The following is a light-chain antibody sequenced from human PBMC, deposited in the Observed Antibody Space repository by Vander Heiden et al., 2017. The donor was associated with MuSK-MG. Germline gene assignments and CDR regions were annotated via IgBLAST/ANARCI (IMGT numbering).Light chain of an antibody. CDR2: AAS. V-gene: IGKV1-39*01. CDR3: QQTYSSPT. CDR1: QTIGTY. Sequence: DIHLTQSPSSLSASVGDRVTITCRASQTIGTYLNWYQHNPGKAPKLLIFAASSLQSGVPSRFSGTGSGTDFTLTISTLQPEDFATYYCQQTYSSPTFGGGTKVESK. J-gene: IGKJ4*01.